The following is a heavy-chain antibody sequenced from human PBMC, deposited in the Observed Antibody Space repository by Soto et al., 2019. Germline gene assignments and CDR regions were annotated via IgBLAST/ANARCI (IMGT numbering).Heavy chain of an antibody. Sequence: VGSLRLSCAASGFTFSNYGMHWVRQAPGKGLEWVAFVWLDGSNKYYADSVRDRFTISRVNSKNTLYLQMNSLRAEDTAVYHSAPQDFDYWGQGTLVTVSS. V-gene: IGHV3-30*02. CDR1: GFTFSNYG. CDR2: VWLDGSNK. CDR3: APQDFDY. J-gene: IGHJ4*02.